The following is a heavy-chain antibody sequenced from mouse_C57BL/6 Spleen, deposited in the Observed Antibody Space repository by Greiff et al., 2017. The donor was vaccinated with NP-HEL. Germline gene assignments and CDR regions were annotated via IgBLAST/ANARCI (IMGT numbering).Heavy chain of an antibody. Sequence: DVQLQESEGGLVQPGSSMKLSCTASGFTFSDYYMAWVRQVPEKGLEWVANINYDGSSTYYLDSLKSRFIISRDNAKNILYLQMSSLKSEDTATYYCARDNYGSWAMDYWGQGTSVTVSS. CDR1: GFTFSDYY. CDR2: INYDGSST. D-gene: IGHD1-1*01. V-gene: IGHV5-16*01. J-gene: IGHJ4*01. CDR3: ARDNYGSWAMDY.